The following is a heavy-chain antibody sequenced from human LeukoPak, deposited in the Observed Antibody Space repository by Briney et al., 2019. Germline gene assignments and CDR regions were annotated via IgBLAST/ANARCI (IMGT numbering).Heavy chain of an antibody. CDR3: VKYDFWRGLFDY. V-gene: IGHV3-30*02. D-gene: IGHD3-3*01. CDR2: IRYDGSNK. CDR1: GFTFSSYG. J-gene: IGHJ4*02. Sequence: GGSLRLSCAASGFTFSSYGMHWVGQAPGKGLEWVAFIRYDGSNKYYADSVKGRFTISRDNSKNTLYLQMNSLRAEDTAVYYCVKYDFWRGLFDYWGQGTLVIVSS.